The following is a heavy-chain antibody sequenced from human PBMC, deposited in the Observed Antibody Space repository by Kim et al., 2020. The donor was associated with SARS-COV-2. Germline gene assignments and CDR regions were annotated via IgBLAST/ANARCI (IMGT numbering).Heavy chain of an antibody. CDR2: IKTDGSET. J-gene: IGHJ4*02. Sequence: GGSLRLSCAASGFTLGTCWMTWVRQAPGKGLEWVANIKTDGSETNYADSVKGRFTISRDNAKNSLYLQLSSLRVEDTAVYYCARSARIGYWGQGTLVTVS. V-gene: IGHV3-7*03. CDR1: GFTLGTCW. CDR3: ARSARIGY.